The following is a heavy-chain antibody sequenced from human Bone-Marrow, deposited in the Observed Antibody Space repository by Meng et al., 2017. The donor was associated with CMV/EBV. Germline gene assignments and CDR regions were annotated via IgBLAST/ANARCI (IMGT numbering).Heavy chain of an antibody. J-gene: IGHJ4*02. CDR2: INSDGSST. CDR3: ARGRVVVPAAIVY. D-gene: IGHD2-2*01. V-gene: IGHV3-74*01. Sequence: ATSGFTFSSYWMHWVRQAPGKGLVWVSRINSDGSSTSYADSVKGRFTISRDNAKNTLYLQMNSLRAEDTAVYYCARGRVVVPAAIVYWGQGTLVTVSS. CDR1: GFTFSSYW.